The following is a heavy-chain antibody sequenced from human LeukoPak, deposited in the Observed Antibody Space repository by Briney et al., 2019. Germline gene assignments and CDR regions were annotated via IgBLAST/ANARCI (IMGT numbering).Heavy chain of an antibody. CDR3: ARGQYCSTTTCYSASRYFDF. J-gene: IGHJ4*02. Sequence: PSETLSLTCAVSGGAFSNYFWTWIRQPPGKGLEWIAEINDSGSTNSNSSLRSRVAISLDTSKNQFSLRLTSVTAADTAVYYCARGQYCSTTTCYSASRYFDFWGQGTLVTVSS. CDR2: INDSGST. D-gene: IGHD2-2*01. V-gene: IGHV4-34*01. CDR1: GGAFSNYF.